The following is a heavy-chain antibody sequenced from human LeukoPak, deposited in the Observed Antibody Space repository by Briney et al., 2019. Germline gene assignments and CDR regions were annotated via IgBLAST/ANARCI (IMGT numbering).Heavy chain of an antibody. J-gene: IGHJ5*02. CDR1: GVSIKNHY. V-gene: IGHV4-59*08. CDR3: ARQTVIIPTGMEGPWFDP. Sequence: SETLSLTCTVSGVSIKNHYWSWIRQPPGKGLEWIANIYYAGSSNYNPSLKSRVSVSIDASKNHLSLQLTSVTAADTAIYYCARQTVIIPTGMEGPWFDPWGQGTLVAVSS. CDR2: IYYAGSS. D-gene: IGHD2/OR15-2a*01.